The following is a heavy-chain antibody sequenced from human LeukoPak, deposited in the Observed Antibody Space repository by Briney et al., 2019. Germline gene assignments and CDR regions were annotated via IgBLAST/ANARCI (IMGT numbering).Heavy chain of an antibody. D-gene: IGHD3-10*01. Sequence: GGSLRLSCAASGFTFSSYWMHWVRQAPGKGLVWVSRINSDGSSTSYADSVKGRFTISRDNAKNTLYLQMNSLRAEDTAVYYCARDGDITMVRGVIITATYYYGMDVWGQGTTVTVS. V-gene: IGHV3-74*01. CDR1: GFTFSSYW. J-gene: IGHJ6*02. CDR2: INSDGSST. CDR3: ARDGDITMVRGVIITATYYYGMDV.